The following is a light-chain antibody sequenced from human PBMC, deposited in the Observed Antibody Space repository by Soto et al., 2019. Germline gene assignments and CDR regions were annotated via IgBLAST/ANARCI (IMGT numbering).Light chain of an antibody. V-gene: IGLV2-11*01. CDR3: CSYAGSYSYV. J-gene: IGLJ1*01. CDR1: SSDVGSYNY. CDR2: DVG. Sequence: QSALTQPRSVSGSPGQSVTISCTGTSSDVGSYNYVSWYQQHPGKAPKLMIYDVGKRPSGVPDRFSGSKSGNTASLTISGLQAEDGADYYCCSYAGSYSYVFGTGTKVTVL.